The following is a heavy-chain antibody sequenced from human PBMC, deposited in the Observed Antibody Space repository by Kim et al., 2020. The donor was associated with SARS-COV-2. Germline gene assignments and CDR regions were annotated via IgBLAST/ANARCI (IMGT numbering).Heavy chain of an antibody. CDR2: ICGNGGST. D-gene: IGHD2-15*01. Sequence: GGSLRLSCAASGFTFSSYAMRWVRQAPGKGLEWVAAICGNGGSTYYADSVKGRFTISRDNSKNTLYLQMNSLRAEDTAVYYCANALGCCGGGSCYLPGYWGQGTLVTVSS. J-gene: IGHJ4*02. V-gene: IGHV3-23*01. CDR1: GFTFSSYA. CDR3: ANALGCCGGGSCYLPGY.